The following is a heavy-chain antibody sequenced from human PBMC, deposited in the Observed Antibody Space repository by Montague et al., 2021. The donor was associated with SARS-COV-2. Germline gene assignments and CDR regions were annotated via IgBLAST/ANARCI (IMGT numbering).Heavy chain of an antibody. CDR3: ARDDPYCTNGVCYTGNWFDP. CDR1: GDSVSSNGVA. D-gene: IGHD2-8*01. J-gene: IGHJ5*02. V-gene: IGHV6-1*01. Sequence: CAISGDSVSSNGVAWNWNRHSPSRGLRWLGRTYYRSKWYNDYAVSVKSRITINPDTSKNQFSLQLNSVTPEDTAVYYCARDDPYCTNGVCYTGNWFDPWGQGTLVTVSS. CDR2: TYYRSKWYN.